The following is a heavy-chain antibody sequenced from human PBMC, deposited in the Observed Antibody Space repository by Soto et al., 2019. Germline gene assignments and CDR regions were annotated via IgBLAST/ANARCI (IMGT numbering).Heavy chain of an antibody. V-gene: IGHV3-11*06. CDR2: ISSSSSYT. D-gene: IGHD6-19*01. Sequence: GGSLRLSCAASGFTFSDYYMSWIRQAPGKGLEWVSYISSSSSYTNYADSVKGRFTISRDNAKNSLYLQMNSLRAEDTAVYYCARELFVAVAGGGNYWGQGTLVIVSS. CDR1: GFTFSDYY. J-gene: IGHJ4*02. CDR3: ARELFVAVAGGGNY.